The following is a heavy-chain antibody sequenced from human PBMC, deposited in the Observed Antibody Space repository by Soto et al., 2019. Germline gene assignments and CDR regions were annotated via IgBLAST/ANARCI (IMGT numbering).Heavy chain of an antibody. V-gene: IGHV4-34*01. D-gene: IGHD3-10*01. CDR1: DGSFSDYY. CDR2: ISNSGNT. Sequence: PSETLSLTCTIYDGSFSDYYWGWIRQPPGKGLEWIAEISNSGNTNYNPSLKSRVTISVDTSKNQFSLKLSSVTAADTAVYYCARGLRASYGVRLSYSYYGMDVWGQGTTVTVS. J-gene: IGHJ6*02. CDR3: ARGLRASYGVRLSYSYYGMDV.